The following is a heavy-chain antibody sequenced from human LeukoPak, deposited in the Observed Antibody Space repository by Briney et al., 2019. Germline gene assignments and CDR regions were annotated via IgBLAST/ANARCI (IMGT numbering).Heavy chain of an antibody. CDR1: GVSFSGYY. CDR2: INHSGST. J-gene: IGHJ4*02. V-gene: IGHV4-34*01. CDR3: ARGWADYVDYFDY. D-gene: IGHD3-10*02. Sequence: PSESLSLTWAVYGVSFSGYYWSWMRQPPGKGLEWIGEINHSGSTNYNPSLKSRVTISVDTSKNQFSLKLSSVTAADTAVYYCARGWADYVDYFDYWGQGTLVTVSS.